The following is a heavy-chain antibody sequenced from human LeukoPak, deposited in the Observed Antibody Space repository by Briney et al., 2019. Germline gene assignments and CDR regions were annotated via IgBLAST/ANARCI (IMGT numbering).Heavy chain of an antibody. CDR3: ARDPYSGSYGNYYYYFMDV. V-gene: IGHV3-21*01. D-gene: IGHD1-26*01. CDR2: ISSGSSYI. CDR1: GFTFSSYS. J-gene: IGHJ6*03. Sequence: PGGSLRLSCAASGFTFSSYSMNWVRQAPGKGLEWVSSISSGSSYIYYADSVKGRFTISRDNAKNSLYLQMNSLRADDTAVYYCARDPYSGSYGNYYYYFMDVWGKGTTVTISS.